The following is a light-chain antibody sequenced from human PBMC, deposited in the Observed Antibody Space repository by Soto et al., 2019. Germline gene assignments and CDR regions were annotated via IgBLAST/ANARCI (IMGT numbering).Light chain of an antibody. CDR2: AAS. V-gene: IGKV1-8*01. Sequence: AIRMTRTQTSLSASTGDRVTITCRASQGISSYLAWYQQKPGKAPKLLVYAASSLQSGVPSRFSGSGSGTDFTLTISSLQPEDFATYYCLQDYNYPRTFGQGTKVDI. J-gene: IGKJ1*01. CDR3: LQDYNYPRT. CDR1: QGISSY.